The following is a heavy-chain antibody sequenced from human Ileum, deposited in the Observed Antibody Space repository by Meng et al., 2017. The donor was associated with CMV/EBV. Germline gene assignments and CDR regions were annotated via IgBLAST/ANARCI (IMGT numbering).Heavy chain of an antibody. CDR1: GGTFSSYA. D-gene: IGHD3-22*01. Sequence: SVKVSCKASGGTFSSYAISWVRQAPGQGLEWMGGIIPIFGTANYAQKFQGRVTITTDESTSTAYMELSSLRSEDTAVYYCARGGAYYYDSDYYYYGMDVWGQGTTVTV. V-gene: IGHV1-69*05. J-gene: IGHJ6*02. CDR2: IIPIFGTA. CDR3: ARGGAYYYDSDYYYYGMDV.